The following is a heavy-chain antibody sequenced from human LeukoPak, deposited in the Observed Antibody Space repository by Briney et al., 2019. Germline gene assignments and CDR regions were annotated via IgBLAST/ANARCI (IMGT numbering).Heavy chain of an antibody. J-gene: IGHJ5*02. Sequence: GGSLRLSCAASGFNFSSYWMSWVRQAPGKGLEWVANIKQDGSEKYYVDSVKGRFTISRDNAKNSLYLQMNSLRVEDTAVYYCARDLAARPHWFDPWGQGTLVIVSS. CDR2: IKQDGSEK. CDR3: ARDLAARPHWFDP. CDR1: GFNFSSYW. D-gene: IGHD6-6*01. V-gene: IGHV3-7*01.